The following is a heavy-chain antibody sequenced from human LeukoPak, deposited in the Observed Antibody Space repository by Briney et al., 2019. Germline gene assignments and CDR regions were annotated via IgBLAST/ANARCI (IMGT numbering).Heavy chain of an antibody. Sequence: GGSLRLSCAASGFTFSDHAMSWVRQAPGKGPEWVSAIRGTGTTTFCAASVKGRFTSSRDNSKNTADLQMNSLRAEDTAVYYCAKVSWLGTLPSYHFDSWGQGTQVTVSS. CDR3: AKVSWLGTLPSYHFDS. J-gene: IGHJ4*02. D-gene: IGHD6-19*01. CDR2: IRGTGTTT. CDR1: GFTFSDHA. V-gene: IGHV3-23*01.